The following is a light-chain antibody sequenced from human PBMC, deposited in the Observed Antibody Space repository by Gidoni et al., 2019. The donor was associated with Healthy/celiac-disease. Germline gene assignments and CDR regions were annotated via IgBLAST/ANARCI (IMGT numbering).Light chain of an antibody. V-gene: IGKV3-11*01. J-gene: IGKJ1*01. CDR1: QRGSSY. CDR2: DAS. CDR3: QQRSNWPPTWT. Sequence: IVLPHSPATLSLSPGERATLSCRASQRGSSYLAWYQQKPGQAPRLLIYDASNRATGIPARFSGSGSGTDFTLTISSLEPEDFAVYYCQQRSNWPPTWTFGQGTKVEIK.